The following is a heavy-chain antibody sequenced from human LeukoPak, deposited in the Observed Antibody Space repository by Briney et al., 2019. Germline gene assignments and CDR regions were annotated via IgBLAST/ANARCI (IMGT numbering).Heavy chain of an antibody. J-gene: IGHJ5*02. CDR3: ARDNSGGSTWWFDP. CDR2: INPDSGGA. V-gene: IGHV1-2*02. CDR1: GFTFTGYY. Sequence: WASVKVSCKTSGFTFTGYYIHWVRRAPGQGFEWIGWINPDSGGADYAQKFQGRVTMTRDTSISTVYMELSSPRSEDTAVYYCARDNSGGSTWWFDPWGQGTLVIVSS. D-gene: IGHD2-15*01.